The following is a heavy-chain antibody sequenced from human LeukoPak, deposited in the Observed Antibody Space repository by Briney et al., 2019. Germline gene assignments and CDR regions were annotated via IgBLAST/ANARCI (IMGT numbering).Heavy chain of an antibody. CDR2: ISAYNGNT. V-gene: IGHV1-18*01. J-gene: IGHJ4*02. CDR3: GRDSGYNPYFFEY. CDR1: GYAFPSYG. D-gene: IGHD5-12*01. Sequence: ASVTVSCKASGYAFPSYGISWVRQAPGQGLEWMGWISAYNGNTKYAQKLQGRVSMTTDTSTSTAYMELRSLISDDTAVYYCGRDSGYNPYFFEYWGQGTLVTVSS.